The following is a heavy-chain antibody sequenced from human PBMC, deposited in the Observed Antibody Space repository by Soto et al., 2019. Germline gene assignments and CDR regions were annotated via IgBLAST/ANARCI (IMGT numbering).Heavy chain of an antibody. D-gene: IGHD6-13*01. Sequence: GGSLRLSCAASGFTFSSYAMHWVRQAPGKGLEWVAVISYDGSNKYYADSVKGRFTISGDNSKNTLYLQMNSLRAEDTAVYYCARNLPRIAAGIYGMDVWGQGTTVTVSS. J-gene: IGHJ6*02. CDR2: ISYDGSNK. CDR3: ARNLPRIAAGIYGMDV. CDR1: GFTFSSYA. V-gene: IGHV3-30-3*01.